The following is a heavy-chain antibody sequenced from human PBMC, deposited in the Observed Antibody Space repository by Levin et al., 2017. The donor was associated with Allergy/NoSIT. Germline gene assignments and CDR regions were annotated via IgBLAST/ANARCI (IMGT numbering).Heavy chain of an antibody. CDR3: ARSNWEGFDWPNLDAFDS. Sequence: LSLTCAASGFTFSSYAMHWVRQAPGKGLEWVAVISYDGSNKYYADSVKGRFTISRDNSKNTLYLQMNSLRAEDTAVYYCARSNWEGFDWPNLDAFDSWGQGTMVTVSS. D-gene: IGHD3-9*01. J-gene: IGHJ3*02. CDR2: ISYDGSNK. V-gene: IGHV3-30-3*01. CDR1: GFTFSSYA.